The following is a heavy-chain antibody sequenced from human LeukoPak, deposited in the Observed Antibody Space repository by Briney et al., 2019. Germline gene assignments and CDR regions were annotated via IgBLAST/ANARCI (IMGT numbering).Heavy chain of an antibody. D-gene: IGHD6-19*01. J-gene: IGHJ4*02. CDR1: GFTFDDYA. Sequence: SLRLSCAASGFTFDDYAFDWVRQAPGKGLEWVSSISWNSDNIAYAYSVKGRFTISRDNAKHSLYLQMNGLRADDTALYYCAKRSGQTWGYFDYWGQGTLVTVSS. V-gene: IGHV3-9*01. CDR2: ISWNSDNI. CDR3: AKRSGQTWGYFDY.